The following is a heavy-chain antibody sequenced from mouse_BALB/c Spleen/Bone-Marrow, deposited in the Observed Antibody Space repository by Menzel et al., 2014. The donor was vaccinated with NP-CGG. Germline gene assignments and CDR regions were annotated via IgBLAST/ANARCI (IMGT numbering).Heavy chain of an antibody. CDR2: IYFGDGDT. CDR1: GYVFSSSW. J-gene: IGHJ4*01. V-gene: IGHV1-82*01. D-gene: IGHD2-3*01. CDR3: ARSDGYRVMDY. Sequence: VQRVESGPELVKPGASVKISYKTSGYVFSSSWMNWVKQRPGQGLEWIGRIYFGDGDTNYNGKFKGKATLTADKSSTTAYMQLSSPTSVDSAVYFCARSDGYRVMDYWGQGTSVTVSS.